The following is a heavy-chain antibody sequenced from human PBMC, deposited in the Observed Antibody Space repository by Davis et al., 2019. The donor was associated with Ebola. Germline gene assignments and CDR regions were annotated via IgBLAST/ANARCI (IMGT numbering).Heavy chain of an antibody. J-gene: IGHJ4*02. Sequence: PGGSLRLSCAASGFTFDDYAMHWVRQAPGKGLEWVSGISWNSGSIGYADSVKGRFTISRDNAKNSLYLQMNSLRAEDTALYYCAKDYKAMVRGCDYWGQGTLVTVSS. CDR2: ISWNSGSI. D-gene: IGHD5-18*01. V-gene: IGHV3-9*01. CDR3: AKDYKAMVRGCDY. CDR1: GFTFDDYA.